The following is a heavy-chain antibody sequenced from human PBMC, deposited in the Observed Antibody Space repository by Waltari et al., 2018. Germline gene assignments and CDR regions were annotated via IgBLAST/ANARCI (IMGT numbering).Heavy chain of an antibody. CDR2: ITRSSTFK. CDR3: ARIGGAIIMVETDY. CDR1: GFTFSSHN. J-gene: IGHJ4*02. D-gene: IGHD3-10*01. V-gene: IGHV3-21*01. Sequence: VQLVESGGGLVKPGWCLRLSCTASGFTFSSHNMHWVRQAPGKGLEWVSSITRSSTFKFYSDSVKRRFTISRDNAKNSLFLQMNSLKAEDTAVYYFARIGGAIIMVETDYWGQGTLVTVSS.